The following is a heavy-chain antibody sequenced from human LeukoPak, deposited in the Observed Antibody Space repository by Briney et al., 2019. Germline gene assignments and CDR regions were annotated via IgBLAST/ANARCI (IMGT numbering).Heavy chain of an antibody. V-gene: IGHV1-18*01. D-gene: IGHD4-17*01. J-gene: IGHJ4*02. CDR1: VYTFTSYG. CDR2: ISPYNGNT. CDR3: ARGQYGDLLFDF. Sequence: ASVKVSCKASVYTFTSYGISWVRQAPGQGLEWMGWISPYNGNTNYAQKLQGRVTMTTDTSTTTAYMELRSLRSDDAAVYYCARGQYGDLLFDFWGQGTPVTVSS.